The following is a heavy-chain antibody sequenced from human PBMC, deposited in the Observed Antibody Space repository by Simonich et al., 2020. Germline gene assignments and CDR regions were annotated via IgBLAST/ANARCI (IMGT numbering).Heavy chain of an antibody. Sequence: QVQLVQSGAEVKKPGASVKVSCKASGYTFTGYYMHWVRQAPGQGLEWMGWINPNRGGTNYAKKFQGRGTMTRDTSISTAYMELSRLRSDDTAVYYCARGRLTGDKGAFDIWGQGTMVTVSS. CDR2: INPNRGGT. D-gene: IGHD7-27*01. CDR3: ARGRLTGDKGAFDI. V-gene: IGHV1-2*02. J-gene: IGHJ3*02. CDR1: GYTFTGYY.